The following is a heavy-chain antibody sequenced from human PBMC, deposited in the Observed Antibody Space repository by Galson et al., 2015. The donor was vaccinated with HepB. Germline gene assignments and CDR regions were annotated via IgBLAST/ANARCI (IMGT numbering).Heavy chain of an antibody. CDR1: GYSFTSYW. J-gene: IGHJ4*02. V-gene: IGHV5-10-1*01. Sequence: QSGAEVKKPGESLRISCKGSGYSFTSYWISWVRQMPGKGLEWMGRIDPSDSYTNYSPSFQGHVTISADKSISTAYLQWSSLKASDTAMYYCARPPADCSSTSCYFEGLDYWGQGTLVTVSS. D-gene: IGHD2-2*01. CDR3: ARPPADCSSTSCYFEGLDY. CDR2: IDPSDSYT.